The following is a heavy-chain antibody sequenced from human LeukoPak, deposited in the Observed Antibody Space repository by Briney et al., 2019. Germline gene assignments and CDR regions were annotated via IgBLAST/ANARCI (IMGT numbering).Heavy chain of an antibody. CDR1: GFIFSSYW. Sequence: GGSLRLSWAASGFIFSSYWMNWVRQAPGKGLEWVANIKQEGSEKYYVDSVKGRFTISRDNAKNSLYLQMDSLRAEDTAVYYCAGGSGWLIDYWGQGTLVTVSS. J-gene: IGHJ4*02. CDR2: IKQEGSEK. D-gene: IGHD6-19*01. CDR3: AGGSGWLIDY. V-gene: IGHV3-7*01.